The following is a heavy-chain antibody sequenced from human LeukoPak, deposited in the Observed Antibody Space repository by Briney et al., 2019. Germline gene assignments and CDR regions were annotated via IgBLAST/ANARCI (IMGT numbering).Heavy chain of an antibody. Sequence: PSETLSLTCTVSGGSISSGGYYWSWIRQHPGKGLEWIGCIYYSGSTYYNPSLKSRVTISVDTSKNQFSLKLSSVTAADTAVYYCARDPTSGSYGQGDAFDIWGQGTMVTVSS. V-gene: IGHV4-31*03. J-gene: IGHJ3*02. CDR2: IYYSGST. CDR3: ARDPTSGSYGQGDAFDI. D-gene: IGHD1-26*01. CDR1: GGSISSGGYY.